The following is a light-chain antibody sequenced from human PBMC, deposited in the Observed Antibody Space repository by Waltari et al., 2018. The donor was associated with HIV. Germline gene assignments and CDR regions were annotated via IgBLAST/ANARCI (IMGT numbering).Light chain of an antibody. CDR1: HSISTY. CDR3: QQSFSTMFT. V-gene: IGKV1-39*01. Sequence: NQMSQSPSSLSAFVGDSVTITCRASHSISTYLNWYQQRPGKAPNLLIYKASNLQSGIPSRFSGSGSGTDFTLTISSLQPEDFATYYCQQSFSTMFTFGQGTRLHIK. J-gene: IGKJ2*01. CDR2: KAS.